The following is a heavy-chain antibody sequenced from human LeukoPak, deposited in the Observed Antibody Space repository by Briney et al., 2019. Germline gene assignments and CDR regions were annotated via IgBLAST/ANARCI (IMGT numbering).Heavy chain of an antibody. CDR1: GFTFSSYA. D-gene: IGHD6-19*01. V-gene: IGHV3-23*01. CDR2: ISGSGGST. J-gene: IGHJ4*02. CDR3: AKDRPAVAVAGTAAFDY. Sequence: HAGGSLRLSCAASGFTFSSYAMSWVRQAPGKGLEWVSAISGSGGSTYYADSVKGRFTISRDNSKSTLYLQMNSLRAEDTAVYYRAKDRPAVAVAGTAAFDYWGQGTLVTVSS.